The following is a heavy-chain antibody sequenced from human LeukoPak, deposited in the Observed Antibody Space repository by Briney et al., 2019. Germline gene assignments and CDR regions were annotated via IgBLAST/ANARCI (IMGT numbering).Heavy chain of an antibody. D-gene: IGHD1-26*01. CDR1: GYTLTELS. Sequence: ASVKVSCKVSGYTLTELSMHWVRQAPGKGLEWMGGSDPEDGETIYAQKFQGRVTMTEDISTDTAYMELSSLRSEDTAVYYCATAGLSIVGANVYWGQGTLVTVSS. V-gene: IGHV1-24*01. CDR3: ATAGLSIVGANVY. CDR2: SDPEDGET. J-gene: IGHJ4*02.